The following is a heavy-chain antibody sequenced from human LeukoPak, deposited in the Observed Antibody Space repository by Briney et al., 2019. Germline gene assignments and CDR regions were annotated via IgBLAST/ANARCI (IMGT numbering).Heavy chain of an antibody. D-gene: IGHD3-22*01. Sequence: GGSLRLSCAASGFAFSTYTMHWVRQAPGKGLEWVAVISIGGNIKYYADSVNGRFTISRDNSKNTLYLQMNSLRPEDTAVYYCARDIGVNMIWGQGTLVTVSS. CDR3: ARDIGVNMI. V-gene: IGHV3-30-3*01. CDR2: ISIGGNIK. J-gene: IGHJ4*02. CDR1: GFAFSTYT.